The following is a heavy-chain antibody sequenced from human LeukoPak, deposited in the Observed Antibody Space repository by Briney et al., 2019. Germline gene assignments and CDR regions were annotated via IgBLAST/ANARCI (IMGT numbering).Heavy chain of an antibody. D-gene: IGHD3-22*01. J-gene: IGHJ4*02. CDR3: ATTALHYYDSSGYYSLFDY. V-gene: IGHV4-39*01. CDR1: GGSIRSYY. CDR2: IYYSGST. Sequence: TLSLTCTVSGGSIRSYYWGWIRQPPGKGLEWIGSIYYSGSTYYNPSLKSRVTISVDTSKNQFSLKLSSVTAADTAVYYCATTALHYYDSSGYYSLFDYWGQGTLVTVSS.